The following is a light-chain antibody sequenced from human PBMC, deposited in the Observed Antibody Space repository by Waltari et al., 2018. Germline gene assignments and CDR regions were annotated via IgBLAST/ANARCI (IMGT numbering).Light chain of an antibody. Sequence: ELVLTQSPAILSFSPGERATLSCRASQSVGTYLAWYQQRPGQSPRLLREDASYRATGSPARVSGSGSDTDFTLTSSSLQPEDFAVYYCQQRRNWPLTFGGGTRVQ. CDR3: QQRRNWPLT. CDR1: QSVGTY. J-gene: IGKJ4*01. V-gene: IGKV3-11*01. CDR2: DAS.